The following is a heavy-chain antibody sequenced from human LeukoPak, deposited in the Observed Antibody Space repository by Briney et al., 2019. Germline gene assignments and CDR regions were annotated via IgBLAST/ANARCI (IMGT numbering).Heavy chain of an antibody. Sequence: PGGSLRLSCAASGFTFSSYWMHWVRQAPGKGLVWVSRINSDGSSTSYADSVKGRFTISRDNAKNTLYLQMNSLRAEDTAVYYCARDPVPAAMWGWFDPWGQGTLVTVSS. V-gene: IGHV3-74*01. CDR3: ARDPVPAAMWGWFDP. D-gene: IGHD2-2*01. J-gene: IGHJ5*02. CDR1: GFTFSSYW. CDR2: INSDGSST.